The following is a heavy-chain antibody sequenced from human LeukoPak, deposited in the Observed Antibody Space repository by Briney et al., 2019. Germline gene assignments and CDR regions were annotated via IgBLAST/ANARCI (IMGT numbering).Heavy chain of an antibody. D-gene: IGHD6-19*01. CDR1: GYTFTSYD. CDR2: MNPNSGNT. CDR3: ARGRGIAVAGINYFDY. J-gene: IGHJ4*02. V-gene: IGHV1-8*03. Sequence: SVKVSCKASGYTFTSYDINWVRQATGQGLAWMGWMNPNSGNTGYAQKFQGRVTITRNTSISTAYMELSSLRSEDTAVYYCARGRGIAVAGINYFDYWGQGTLVTVSS.